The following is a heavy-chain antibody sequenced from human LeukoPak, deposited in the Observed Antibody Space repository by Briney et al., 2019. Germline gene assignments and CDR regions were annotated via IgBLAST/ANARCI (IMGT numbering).Heavy chain of an antibody. CDR1: GITFSSYS. Sequence: GGSLRLSCAASGITFSSYSMNWVRLAPGKGLEWGSSISTSSSYIYYADSVKGRFTISRDNAKNSLYLQMNSLRAEDTAVYYCARRYGDYVGSFEYWGQGTLVTVSS. D-gene: IGHD4-17*01. J-gene: IGHJ4*02. V-gene: IGHV3-21*01. CDR2: ISTSSSYI. CDR3: ARRYGDYVGSFEY.